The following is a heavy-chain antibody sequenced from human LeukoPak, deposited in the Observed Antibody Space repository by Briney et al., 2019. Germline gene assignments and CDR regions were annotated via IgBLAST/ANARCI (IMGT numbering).Heavy chain of an antibody. CDR2: ISSSSSYI. CDR3: AELGITMIGGV. V-gene: IGHV3-21*01. Sequence: WGSLRLSCAASGFTFSSYSMNWVRQAPGKGLEWVSSISSSSSYIYYADSVKGRFTISRDNAKNSPYLQMNSLRAEDTAVYYCAELGITMIGGVWGKGTTVTISS. CDR1: GFTFSSYS. J-gene: IGHJ6*04. D-gene: IGHD3-10*02.